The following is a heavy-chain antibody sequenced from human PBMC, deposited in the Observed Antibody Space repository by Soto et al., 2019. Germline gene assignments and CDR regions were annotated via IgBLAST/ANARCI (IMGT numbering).Heavy chain of an antibody. V-gene: IGHV1-69*13. Sequence: ASVKVSCKASGGTFSSYAISWVRQAPGQGLEWMGGIIPIFGTANYAQKFQGRVTITADESTSTAYMELSSLRSEDTAVYYCARGLAVYSGYAHFDYWGQGTLVTVSS. J-gene: IGHJ4*02. CDR3: ARGLAVYSGYAHFDY. D-gene: IGHD5-12*01. CDR1: GGTFSSYA. CDR2: IIPIFGTA.